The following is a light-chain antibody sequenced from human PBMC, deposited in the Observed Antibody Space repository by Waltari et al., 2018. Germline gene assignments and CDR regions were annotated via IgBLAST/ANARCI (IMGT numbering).Light chain of an antibody. CDR3: AAWDDRMNGHWV. CDR1: SSNIGANV. V-gene: IGLV1-44*01. Sequence: QSVLTQPPSASGTPGQGVPISCSGSSSNIGANVVNRSQQPPGKAPKLLIYRNDQRPSGVPDRFSASKSGTSASLAISGLQSEDEADYYCAAWDDRMNGHWVFGGGTKVTVL. J-gene: IGLJ3*02. CDR2: RND.